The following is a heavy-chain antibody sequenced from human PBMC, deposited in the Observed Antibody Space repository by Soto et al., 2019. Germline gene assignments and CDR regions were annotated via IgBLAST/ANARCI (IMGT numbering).Heavy chain of an antibody. V-gene: IGHV1-69*13. CDR3: ARDYDIWTGQLGYYYYGMDV. J-gene: IGHJ6*02. CDR2: IIPIFGTA. Sequence: AASVKVSCKASGGTFSSYAIGWVRQAPGQGLEWMGGIIPIFGTANYAQKFQGRVTITADESTSTAYMELSSLRSEDTAVYYCARDYDIWTGQLGYYYYGMDVWGQGTTVTVSS. CDR1: GGTFSSYA. D-gene: IGHD3-9*01.